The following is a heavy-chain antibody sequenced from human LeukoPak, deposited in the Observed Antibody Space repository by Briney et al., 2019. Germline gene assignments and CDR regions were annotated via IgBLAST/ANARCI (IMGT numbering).Heavy chain of an antibody. Sequence: GGSLRLSCGASGFTFSDYYMSWLRQVPGKGLEWVSYISSSGSSIFYADSVKGRFTISRDNSKNTLYLQMNSLRAEDSAVYYCAKEAYWGQGTLVTVSS. J-gene: IGHJ4*02. CDR1: GFTFSDYY. CDR2: ISSSGSSI. V-gene: IGHV3-11*01. CDR3: AKEAY.